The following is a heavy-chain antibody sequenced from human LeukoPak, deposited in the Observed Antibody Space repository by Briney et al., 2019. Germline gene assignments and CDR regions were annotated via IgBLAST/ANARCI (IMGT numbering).Heavy chain of an antibody. Sequence: GGSLRLSCAASGFTFSSYTMNWVRQAPGKGLEWVSSISSSSSYIYYADSVKGRFTISRDNAKNSLYLQMNSLRAEDTAVYYCGRDGLVMTRATFDYWGRGTRVTVPS. CDR1: GFTFSSYT. V-gene: IGHV3-21*01. CDR2: ISSSSSYI. CDR3: GRDGLVMTRATFDY. J-gene: IGHJ4*02. D-gene: IGHD4-17*01.